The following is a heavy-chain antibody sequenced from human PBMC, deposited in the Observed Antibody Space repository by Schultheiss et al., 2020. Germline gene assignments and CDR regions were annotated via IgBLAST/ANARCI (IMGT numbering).Heavy chain of an antibody. J-gene: IGHJ2*01. CDR2: IYYSGST. Sequence: SKTLSLTCTVSGGSISSGGYYWSWIRQHPGKGLEWIGYIYYSGSTYYNPSLKSRVTISVDTSKNQFSLKLSSVTAADTAVYYCARDRGGYDSSGYYSPSRYFDLWGRGTLVTVSS. V-gene: IGHV4-31*03. D-gene: IGHD3-22*01. CDR1: GGSISSGGYY. CDR3: ARDRGGYDSSGYYSPSRYFDL.